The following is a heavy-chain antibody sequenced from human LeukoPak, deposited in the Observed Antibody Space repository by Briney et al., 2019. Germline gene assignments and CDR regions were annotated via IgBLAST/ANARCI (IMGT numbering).Heavy chain of an antibody. CDR2: IYHSGST. Sequence: SETLSLTCPVSGGSISSGGYSWSWIRQPPGKDLEWIGYIYHSGSTYYNPSLKSRVTISVDRSKNQFSLKLSSVTAADTAVYYCARGWTAMAIGPFDYWGQGTLVTVSS. CDR1: GGSISSGGYS. D-gene: IGHD5-18*01. CDR3: ARGWTAMAIGPFDY. V-gene: IGHV4-30-2*01. J-gene: IGHJ4*02.